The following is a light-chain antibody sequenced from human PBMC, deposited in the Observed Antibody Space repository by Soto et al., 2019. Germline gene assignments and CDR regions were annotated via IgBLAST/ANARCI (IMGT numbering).Light chain of an antibody. CDR3: QQRSNWPPWT. J-gene: IGKJ1*01. V-gene: IGKV3-11*01. CDR2: DAS. Sequence: EIVLTQSPATLSLSPGERATLSCRASQSVSSYLAWYPQKPGQAPRLLIYDASNRATGIPARFSGSVSETDFTLTISSLEPEDVAVYYCQQRSNWPPWTFGQGTKVEIK. CDR1: QSVSSY.